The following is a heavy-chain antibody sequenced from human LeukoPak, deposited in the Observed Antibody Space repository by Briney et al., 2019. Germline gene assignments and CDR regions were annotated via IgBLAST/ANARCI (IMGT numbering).Heavy chain of an antibody. Sequence: PGGSLRLSCAASGFTFSSYAMSWVRQAPGKGLEWVSAIGGSGTSTYYADSVKGRFTISRDNSKNTLYLQMNSLRAEDTAVYYCAREGGYSHAFDYWGQGTLVTASS. CDR3: AREGGYSHAFDY. CDR1: GFTFSSYA. CDR2: IGGSGTST. D-gene: IGHD3-22*01. J-gene: IGHJ4*02. V-gene: IGHV3-23*01.